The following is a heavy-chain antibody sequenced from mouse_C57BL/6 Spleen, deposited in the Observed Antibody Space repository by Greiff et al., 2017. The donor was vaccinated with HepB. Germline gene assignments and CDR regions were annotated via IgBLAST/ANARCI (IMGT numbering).Heavy chain of an antibody. CDR2: ISDGGSYT. D-gene: IGHD1-1*01. Sequence: EVMLMESGGGLVKPGGSLKLSCAASGFTFSSYAMSWVRQTPEKRLEWVATISDGGSYTYYPDNVKGRFTISRDNAKNNLYLQMSHLKSEDTAMYYCARDPFITTVGYFDVWGTGTTVTVSS. CDR3: ARDPFITTVGYFDV. V-gene: IGHV5-4*01. CDR1: GFTFSSYA. J-gene: IGHJ1*03.